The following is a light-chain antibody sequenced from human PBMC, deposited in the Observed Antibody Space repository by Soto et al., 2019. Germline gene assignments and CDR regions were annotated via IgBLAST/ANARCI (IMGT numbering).Light chain of an antibody. CDR2: KAS. V-gene: IGKV1-5*03. J-gene: IGKJ2*01. CDR1: QSISIW. CDR3: QQYNSYLGT. Sequence: IQMTQSPSTLSASVGDRVTITCRASQSISIWLAWYQQKPGKAPKLLIYKASTLESGVPSRFSGSGSGTEFTLTISSLQPDDLATYYCQQYNSYLGTFGQGTKLEI.